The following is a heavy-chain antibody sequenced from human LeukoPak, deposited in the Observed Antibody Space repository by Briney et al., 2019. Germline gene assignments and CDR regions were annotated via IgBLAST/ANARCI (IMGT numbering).Heavy chain of an antibody. Sequence: SETLSLTCTVSGGSISTSNYYWGWIRQPPGKGLEWIGNIFYSGSTNYNPSLKSRVTISVDTSENQFSLKLSSVTAADTAVYYCASSGYYYVGSHFDYWGQGTLVTVSS. CDR2: IFYSGST. CDR1: GGSISTSNYY. D-gene: IGHD3-22*01. V-gene: IGHV4-39*07. CDR3: ASSGYYYVGSHFDY. J-gene: IGHJ4*02.